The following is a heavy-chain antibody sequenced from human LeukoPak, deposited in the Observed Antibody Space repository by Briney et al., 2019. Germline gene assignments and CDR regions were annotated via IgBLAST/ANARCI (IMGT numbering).Heavy chain of an antibody. CDR3: ARLAPDYADYWFDP. J-gene: IGHJ5*02. CDR1: GYDLSSKW. D-gene: IGHD4-17*01. V-gene: IGHV5-51*01. CDR2: IYPTDSIT. Sequence: GESLKISCNTPGYDLSSKWIGWVRQMPGKGLEWRGIIYPTDSITRYSPSFQGHVTMSVDTSINTVYLQWTSLKPSDTAIYYCARLAPDYADYWFDPWGQGTLVTVSS.